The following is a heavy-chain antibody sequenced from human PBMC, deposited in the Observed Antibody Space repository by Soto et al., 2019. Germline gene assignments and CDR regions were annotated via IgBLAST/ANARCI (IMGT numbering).Heavy chain of an antibody. CDR2: IYYSGST. D-gene: IGHD2-21*02. V-gene: IGHV4-30-4*01. J-gene: IGHJ4*02. Sequence: SETLSPTCTASGASITNSGSYWSWIRQPPGKGLEWIGYIYYSGSTYYNPSLKSRVTISVDTSKNQFSLKLSSVTAADTAVYYCASLVSVTAIFDYWGQGTLVTVSS. CDR3: ASLVSVTAIFDY. CDR1: GASITNSGSY.